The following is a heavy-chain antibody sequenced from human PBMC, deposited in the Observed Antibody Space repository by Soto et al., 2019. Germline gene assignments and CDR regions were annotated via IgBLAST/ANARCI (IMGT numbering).Heavy chain of an antibody. V-gene: IGHV3-48*02. CDR3: VREDILGARSFDY. CDR2: ISSGSKTI. J-gene: IGHJ4*02. Sequence: GSLRLSCAASGFTFSSYSMNWVRQAPGKGLEWVSYISSGSKTIYYADSVQGRFTVSRDNAKNSQYLQMSSLTDEDTAVYYCVREDILGARSFDYWGRGTLVTVSS. D-gene: IGHD1-26*01. CDR1: GFTFSSYS.